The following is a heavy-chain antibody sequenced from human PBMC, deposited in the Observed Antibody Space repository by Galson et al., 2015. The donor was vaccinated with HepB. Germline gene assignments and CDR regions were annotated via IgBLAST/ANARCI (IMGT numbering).Heavy chain of an antibody. J-gene: IGHJ6*03. D-gene: IGHD4-17*01. CDR2: IIPILGIA. V-gene: IGHV1-69*10. CDR3: ARGAYGDYGDYETQDYYYYYMDV. Sequence: SVKVSCKASGGTFSSYAISWVRQAPGQGLEWMGGIIPILGIANYAQKFQGRDTITADKSTSTAYMELSSLRSEDTAVYYCARGAYGDYGDYETQDYYYYYMDVWGTGTTVTVSS. CDR1: GGTFSSYA.